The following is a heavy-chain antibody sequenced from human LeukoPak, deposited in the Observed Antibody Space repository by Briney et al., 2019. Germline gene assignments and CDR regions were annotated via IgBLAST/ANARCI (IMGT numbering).Heavy chain of an antibody. CDR3: ARVFRGAVTANWFDL. V-gene: IGHV4-59*01. CDR2: IYDEGTT. CDR1: GGSINGNY. J-gene: IGHJ5*02. Sequence: SETLSLTCSVSGGSINGNYWTWIRQPPGKGLAWIGNIYDEGTTNYNPSLESRLTMSIDTSASHFSLTLRSVTAADTAVYYCARVFRGAVTANWFDLWGQGTLVSVSS. D-gene: IGHD2-21*02.